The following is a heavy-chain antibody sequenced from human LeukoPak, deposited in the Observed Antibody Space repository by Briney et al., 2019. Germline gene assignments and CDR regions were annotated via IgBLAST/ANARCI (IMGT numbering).Heavy chain of an antibody. CDR3: ARVYGSGFNWFDP. V-gene: IGHV1-2*02. J-gene: IGHJ5*02. CDR1: GYTFTGYY. CDR2: IYPNSGGT. Sequence: ASVKVSCKASGYTFTGYYMHWVRQAPGQGLEWMGWIYPNSGGTNYAQKFQGRVTMTRDTSISTAYMELSRLRSDDTAVYYCARVYGSGFNWFDPWGQGTLVTVSS. D-gene: IGHD3-10*01.